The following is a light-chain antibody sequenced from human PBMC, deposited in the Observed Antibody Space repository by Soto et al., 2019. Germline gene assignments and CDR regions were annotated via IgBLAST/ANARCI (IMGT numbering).Light chain of an antibody. CDR3: AAWDDSLNGLYV. Sequence: QSVLNQPPSASGTPGQRVTISCSGSSSNIGSNTVNWYQQLPGTAPKLLIYSNNQRPSGVPDRFSGSKSGTSASLAISGLQSEDEADYYCAAWDDSLNGLYVFRTGTKVTVL. V-gene: IGLV1-44*01. J-gene: IGLJ1*01. CDR1: SSNIGSNT. CDR2: SNN.